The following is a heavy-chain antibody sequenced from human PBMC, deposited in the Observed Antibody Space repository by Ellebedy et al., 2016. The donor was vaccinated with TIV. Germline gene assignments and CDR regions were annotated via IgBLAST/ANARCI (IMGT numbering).Heavy chain of an antibody. D-gene: IGHD3-10*01. Sequence: MPSETLSLTCTVPGDSISSGDYLRTWIRQYPGKGLEWIGSISYSGSTYYNPALKSLVAVSVDTSENQFSLKLTSVTAADTAVYFCARGRDYYGSGNSIRTIFDFWGQGTLVTVSS. CDR1: GDSISSGDYL. J-gene: IGHJ4*02. CDR3: ARGRDYYGSGNSIRTIFDF. V-gene: IGHV4-31*01. CDR2: ISYSGST.